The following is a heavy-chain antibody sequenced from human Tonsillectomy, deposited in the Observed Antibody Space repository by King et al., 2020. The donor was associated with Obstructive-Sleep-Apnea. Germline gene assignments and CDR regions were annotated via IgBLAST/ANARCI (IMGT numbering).Heavy chain of an antibody. J-gene: IGHJ4*02. CDR3: TLTGGHWGNDY. CDR1: GLTFSNAW. D-gene: IGHD7-27*01. CDR2: IKSKPDGGTT. V-gene: IGHV3-15*01. Sequence: VQLVESGGGLVKPGGSLRLSCAASGLTFSNAWMNWVRQAPWKGLEWVGRIKSKPDGGTTDYAAPVKGRFTISRDDSKNTMHLQMNSLNTEDTAVYYCTLTGGHWGNDYWGQGTLVTVSS.